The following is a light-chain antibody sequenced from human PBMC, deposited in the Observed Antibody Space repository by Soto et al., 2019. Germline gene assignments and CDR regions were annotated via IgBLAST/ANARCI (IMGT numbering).Light chain of an antibody. CDR1: SSDVGGYNY. J-gene: IGLJ1*01. Sequence: QSVLTQPASVSGSPGQSITISCTGTSSDVGGYNYVSWYQQHPGKAPKLMIYDVTDRPSGVSNRFSGFKSGNTASLTISVLQAEDEAYYYCSSYTSSSTPYVFGPGTKLTVL. CDR3: SSYTSSSTPYV. V-gene: IGLV2-14*01. CDR2: DVT.